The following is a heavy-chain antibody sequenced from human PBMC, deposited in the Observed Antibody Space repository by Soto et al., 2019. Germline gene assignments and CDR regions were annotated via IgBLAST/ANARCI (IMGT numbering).Heavy chain of an antibody. D-gene: IGHD6-25*01. CDR2: IIPILGIA. CDR1: GGTFSSYT. J-gene: IGHJ6*03. Sequence: QVQLVQSGAEVKKPGSSVKVSCKASGGTFSSYTISWVRQAPGQGLEWMGRIIPILGIANYAQKFQGRVTITADKSTSTAYMELSSLRSEDTAVYYCARDVRTARPPYSSGGGYYYYYMDVWGKGTTVTVSS. V-gene: IGHV1-69*08. CDR3: ARDVRTARPPYSSGGGYYYYYMDV.